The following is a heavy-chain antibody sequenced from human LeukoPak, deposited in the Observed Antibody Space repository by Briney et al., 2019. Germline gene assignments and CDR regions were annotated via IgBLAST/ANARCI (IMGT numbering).Heavy chain of an antibody. CDR2: ISTSSSYI. CDR3: AKRRYDSSGHFDS. V-gene: IGHV3-21*04. CDR1: GFTFSSYS. Sequence: GGSLRLSCAASGFTFSSYSMNWVRQAPGKGLEWVSSISTSSSYIYYADSVKGRFTISRDNSKNTLYLQMNSLRAEDTAVYYCAKRRYDSSGHFDSWGQGTLVTVSS. D-gene: IGHD3-22*01. J-gene: IGHJ4*02.